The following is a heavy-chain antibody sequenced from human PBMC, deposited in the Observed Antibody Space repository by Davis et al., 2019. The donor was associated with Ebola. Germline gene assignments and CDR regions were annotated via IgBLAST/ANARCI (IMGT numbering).Heavy chain of an antibody. CDR1: GGSFSGYY. CDR2: INHSGST. V-gene: IGHV4-34*01. Sequence: PSETLSLTCTVYGGSFSGYYWSWIRQPPGKGLEWIGEINHSGSTNYNPPLKSRVTISVDTSKKQFSLKVSSVTAADTAVYYCARGADYWGQGTLVTVSS. CDR3: ARGADY. J-gene: IGHJ4*02.